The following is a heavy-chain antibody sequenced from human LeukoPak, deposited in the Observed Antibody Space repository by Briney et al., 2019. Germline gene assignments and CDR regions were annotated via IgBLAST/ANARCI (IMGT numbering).Heavy chain of an antibody. CDR3: ARFNRYCGGDCYSFDY. D-gene: IGHD2-21*01. J-gene: IGHJ4*02. V-gene: IGHV4-39*01. Sequence: SETLSLTCTVSGGSISSSSYYWGWIRQPPGKGLEWIGSIYYSGSTYYNPSLKSRVTISVDTSKNQFSLKLSSVTAADTAVYYCARFNRYCGGDCYSFDYWGQGTLVTVSP. CDR1: GGSISSSSYY. CDR2: IYYSGST.